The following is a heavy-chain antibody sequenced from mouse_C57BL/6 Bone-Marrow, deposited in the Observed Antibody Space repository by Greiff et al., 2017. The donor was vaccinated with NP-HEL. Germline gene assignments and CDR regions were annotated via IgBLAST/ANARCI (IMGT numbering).Heavy chain of an antibody. D-gene: IGHD1-1*01. V-gene: IGHV1-50*01. CDR1: GYTFTSYW. CDR3: ARDHYYGSSSHWYFDV. CDR2: IDPSDSYT. J-gene: IGHJ1*03. Sequence: QVQLQQPGAELVKPGASVKLSCKASGYTFTSYWMQWVKQRPGQGLEWIGEIDPSDSYTNYNQKFKGKATLTVDTSSSTAYMQLSSLTSEDSAVYYCARDHYYGSSSHWYFDVWGTGTTVTVSS.